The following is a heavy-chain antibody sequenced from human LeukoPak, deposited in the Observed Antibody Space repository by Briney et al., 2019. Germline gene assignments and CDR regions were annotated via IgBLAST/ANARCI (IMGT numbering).Heavy chain of an antibody. V-gene: IGHV3-48*03. CDR2: ISSSGSAI. CDR1: GFTFSSYE. Sequence: VGSLGLSCAASGFTFSSYEMNWVRQAPGKGLEWVSYISSSGSAIYYADSVKGRFTISRDNAKNSLYLQMNSLRAEDTAVYYCARDRYSSSPDYWGQGTLVTVSS. J-gene: IGHJ4*02. D-gene: IGHD6-6*01. CDR3: ARDRYSSSPDY.